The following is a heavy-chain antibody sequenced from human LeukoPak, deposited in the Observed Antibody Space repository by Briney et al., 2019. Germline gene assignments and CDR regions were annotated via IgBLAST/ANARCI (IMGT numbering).Heavy chain of an antibody. Sequence: PSETLSLTCAVYGGSFSGYYWSWIRQPPGKGLEWIGEINHSGSTNYSPSLKSRVTISVDTSKNQFSLKLSSVTAADTAVYYCAREASSLEGVDYWGQGTLVTVSS. D-gene: IGHD6-6*01. CDR3: AREASSLEGVDY. CDR1: GGSFSGYY. V-gene: IGHV4-34*01. CDR2: INHSGST. J-gene: IGHJ4*02.